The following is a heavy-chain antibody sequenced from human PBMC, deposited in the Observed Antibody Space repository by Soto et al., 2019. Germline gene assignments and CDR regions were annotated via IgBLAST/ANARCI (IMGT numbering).Heavy chain of an antibody. Sequence: EVQLVESGGGLVQPGRSLRLSCAASGFTFDDYAMHWVRQAPGKGLEWFSGISWNSGSIGYADSVKGRFTISRDNAKNSLYLQMNSLRAEDTALYYCSRSGYCSGGSCKHYYYYYGMDVWGQGTTVTVSS. CDR2: ISWNSGSI. CDR3: SRSGYCSGGSCKHYYYYYGMDV. D-gene: IGHD2-15*01. V-gene: IGHV3-9*01. CDR1: GFTFDDYA. J-gene: IGHJ6*02.